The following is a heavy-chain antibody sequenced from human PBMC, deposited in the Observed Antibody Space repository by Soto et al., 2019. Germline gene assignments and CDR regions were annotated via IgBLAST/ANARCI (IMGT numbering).Heavy chain of an antibody. V-gene: IGHV1-46*03. Sequence: QVQLVQSGAEVKKPGASVKVSCKASGYTFTSYYMHWVRQAPGQGLEWMGIINPSGGSTSYAQKLHGRVNMTRNTSTSTVYMELSRLGSEATAVYYCASGRDQGYWGKCTLVTVSS. D-gene: IGHD2-2*01. J-gene: IGHJ1*01. CDR1: GYTFTSYY. CDR2: INPSGGST. CDR3: ASGRDQGY.